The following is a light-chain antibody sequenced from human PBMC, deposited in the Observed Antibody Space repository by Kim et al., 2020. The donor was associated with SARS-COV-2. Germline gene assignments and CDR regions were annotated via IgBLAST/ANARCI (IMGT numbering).Light chain of an antibody. V-gene: IGLV2-14*01. CDR1: SSDVGGYNY. Sequence: QSALTQPASVSGSPGQSITISCTGTSSDVGGYNYVSWYQQHPGKAPKLMIYGVTKRPSGVSNRFSGSKSANTASLNISGLQAEDEADYYCSSYTSSSTYVVFGGGTQLTVL. J-gene: IGLJ2*01. CDR2: GVT. CDR3: SSYTSSSTYVV.